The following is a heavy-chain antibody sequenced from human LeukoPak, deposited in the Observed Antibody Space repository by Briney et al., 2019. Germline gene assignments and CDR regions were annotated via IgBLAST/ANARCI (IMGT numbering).Heavy chain of an antibody. CDR3: ARESIAARDSDY. D-gene: IGHD6-6*01. CDR1: GGSISSGDYY. Sequence: SQTLSLTCTVSGGSISSGDYYWSWIRQPPGKGLEWIGYIYYSGSTYYNPSLKSRVTISVDTSKNQFSLKLSSVTAADTAVYYCARESIAARDSDYWGQGTLVTVPS. J-gene: IGHJ4*02. V-gene: IGHV4-30-4*01. CDR2: IYYSGST.